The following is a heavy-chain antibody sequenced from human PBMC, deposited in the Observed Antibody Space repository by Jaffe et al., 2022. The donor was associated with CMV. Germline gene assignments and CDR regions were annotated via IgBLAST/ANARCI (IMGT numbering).Heavy chain of an antibody. V-gene: IGHV1-18*01. J-gene: IGHJ6*02. D-gene: IGHD2-2*02. CDR3: AREAGCSSTSCYTVLRYFDWSTWGMDV. Sequence: QVQLVQSGAEVKKPGASVKVSCKASGYTFTSYGISWVRQAPGQGLEWMGWISAYNGNTNYAQKLQGRVTMTTDTSTSTAYMELRSLRSDDTAVYYCAREAGCSSTSCYTVLRYFDWSTWGMDVWGQGTTVTVSS. CDR2: ISAYNGNT. CDR1: GYTFTSYG.